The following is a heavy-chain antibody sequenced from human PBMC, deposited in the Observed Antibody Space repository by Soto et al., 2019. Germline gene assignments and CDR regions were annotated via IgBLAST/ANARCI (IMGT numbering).Heavy chain of an antibody. J-gene: IGHJ3*02. V-gene: IGHV5-51*01. CDR2: IYPGDSDT. CDR1: GCSFTSYW. CDR3: ARQMSGWHDAFDI. Sequence: GESLKISCXGSGCSFTSYWIGWVRQMPGKGLEWMGIIYPGDSDTRYSPSFQGQVTISADKSISTAYLQWSSLKASDTAMYYCARQMSGWHDAFDIWGQGTMVTVSS. D-gene: IGHD6-19*01.